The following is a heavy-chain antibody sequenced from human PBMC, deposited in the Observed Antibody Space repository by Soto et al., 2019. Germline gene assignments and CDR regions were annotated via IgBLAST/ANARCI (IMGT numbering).Heavy chain of an antibody. CDR1: GDSIGTYY. J-gene: IGHJ3*02. CDR2: MYYGGST. V-gene: IGHV4-59*01. Sequence: SETLSLTCIVSGDSIGTYYWSWIRQPPGKGLEWIGYMYYGGSTNYSPSLESRLTISLDTSKNQFSLRLNSVTAADTAVYYCARGFTNGYPGNNAFHIWGQGTMVTVSS. CDR3: ARGFTNGYPGNNAFHI. D-gene: IGHD2-8*01.